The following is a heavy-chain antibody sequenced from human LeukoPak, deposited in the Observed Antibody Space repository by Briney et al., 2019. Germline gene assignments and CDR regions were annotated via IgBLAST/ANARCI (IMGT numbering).Heavy chain of an antibody. J-gene: IGHJ4*02. V-gene: IGHV3-9*01. D-gene: IGHD2-2*01. CDR3: AKGLSKSSSASYYTD. CDR1: GFTFDDYA. Sequence: PGGSLRLSCAASGFTFDDYAMHWVRQAPGKGLEWVSGISWNSGAIGYADSVKGRFTISRDNAKNSLYLQMNSLRAEDTALYYCAKGLSKSSSASYYTDCGQGTLVTVSS. CDR2: ISWNSGAI.